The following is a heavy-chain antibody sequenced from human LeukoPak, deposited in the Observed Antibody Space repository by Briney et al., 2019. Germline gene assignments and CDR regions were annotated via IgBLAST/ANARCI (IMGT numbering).Heavy chain of an antibody. CDR1: GGSLSSSSYY. Sequence: SETLSLTCTVSGGSLSSSSYYWGWIRQPPGKGLEWIGSIYYSGSTYYNPSLKSRVTISVDTSKNQFSLKLSSVTAADTAVYYCARDPYDSSGYHFDYWGQGTLVTVSS. CDR2: IYYSGST. D-gene: IGHD3-22*01. CDR3: ARDPYDSSGYHFDY. J-gene: IGHJ4*02. V-gene: IGHV4-39*07.